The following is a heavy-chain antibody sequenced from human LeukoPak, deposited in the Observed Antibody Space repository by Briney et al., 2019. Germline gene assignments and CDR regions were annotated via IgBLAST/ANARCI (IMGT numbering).Heavy chain of an antibody. V-gene: IGHV3-30*02. J-gene: IGHJ4*02. CDR3: AKGTREQLAPFDY. CDR1: GFTFSSYG. CDR2: IRYDGSNK. Sequence: GGSLRLSCAASGFTFSSYGMHWVRQAPGKGLEWVAFIRYDGSNKYYADSVKGRFTISRDNSKNTLYLQMNSLRAEDTAVYYCAKGTREQLAPFDYWGQGTLVTVSS. D-gene: IGHD6-13*01.